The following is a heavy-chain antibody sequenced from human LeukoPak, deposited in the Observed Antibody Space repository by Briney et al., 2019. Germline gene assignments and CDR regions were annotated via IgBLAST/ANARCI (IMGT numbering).Heavy chain of an antibody. CDR1: GFTFSSYS. Sequence: GGSLRLSCAASGFTFSSYSMNWVRQAPGKGLVWVSRINSDGSTTTYADSVKGRFTISRDNAKNTVYLQMNTLRAEDTAVYYCARSLYTGSRFDSWGQGTLVTVSS. D-gene: IGHD1-26*01. CDR2: INSDGSTT. J-gene: IGHJ4*02. CDR3: ARSLYTGSRFDS. V-gene: IGHV3-74*01.